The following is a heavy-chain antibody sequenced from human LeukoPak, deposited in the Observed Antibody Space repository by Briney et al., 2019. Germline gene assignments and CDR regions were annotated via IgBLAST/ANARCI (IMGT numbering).Heavy chain of an antibody. V-gene: IGHV3-33*01. D-gene: IGHD2-2*01. Sequence: TGGSLRLSCAASGFTFSYYGMHWVRQAPGKGLEWVAVIWYDGSNKYYADSVKGRFTISRDNSKNTLYLQMNSLRAEDTAVYYCAAPYSTNWYYFDYWGQGTLVTVSS. J-gene: IGHJ4*02. CDR1: GFTFSYYG. CDR2: IWYDGSNK. CDR3: AAPYSTNWYYFDY.